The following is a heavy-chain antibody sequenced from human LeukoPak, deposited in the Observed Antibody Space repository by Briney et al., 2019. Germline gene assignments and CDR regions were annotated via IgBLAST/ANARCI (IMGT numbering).Heavy chain of an antibody. CDR1: GFTFSTYW. V-gene: IGHV3-74*01. D-gene: IGHD2-21*01. Sequence: GGSLRLSCAASGFTFSTYWMHWVRQAPGKELVWVSRITPDGSGTIYADSVKGRFTISRDNAKNTLYLQMNSLRAEDTAVYYCARDYSLWWLTNWGQGTLVTVSS. J-gene: IGHJ4*02. CDR3: ARDYSLWWLTN. CDR2: ITPDGSGT.